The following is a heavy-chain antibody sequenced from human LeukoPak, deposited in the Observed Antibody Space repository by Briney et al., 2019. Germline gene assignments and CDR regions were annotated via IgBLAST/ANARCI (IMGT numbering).Heavy chain of an antibody. J-gene: IGHJ3*02. CDR3: ARADIVGPILTDAFHI. Sequence: GASVKVSCKASGYTFTCYYIHWVRQAPGQGLEWMGWINPNSGGTNNAQKFQGRVTMTRDTSISTAYMDLSRLRADDTAVYYCARADIVGPILTDAFHIWGQGTRVTVSS. V-gene: IGHV1-2*02. CDR1: GYTFTCYY. CDR2: INPNSGGT. D-gene: IGHD5-12*01.